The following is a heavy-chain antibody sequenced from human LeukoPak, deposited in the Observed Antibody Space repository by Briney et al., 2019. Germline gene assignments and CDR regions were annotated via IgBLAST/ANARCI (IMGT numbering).Heavy chain of an antibody. CDR1: GFTFSNAW. Sequence: PGGSLRLSCAASGFTFSNAWMSWVRQAPGKGLEWVGHIKSKIDGETTGYAAPVKGRFTISRDDSKNMLYLQMNSLKTEDTAVYYCTTELGLSFWVRYFDHWGQGTSATVSS. D-gene: IGHD3-10*01. J-gene: IGHJ4*02. CDR2: IKSKIDGETT. CDR3: TTELGLSFWVRYFDH. V-gene: IGHV3-15*01.